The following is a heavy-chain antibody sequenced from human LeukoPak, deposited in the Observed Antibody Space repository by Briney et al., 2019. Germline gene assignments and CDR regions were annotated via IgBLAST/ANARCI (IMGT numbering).Heavy chain of an antibody. CDR1: GGSISSYY. V-gene: IGHV4-59*01. J-gene: IGHJ4*02. CDR2: IYYSGST. D-gene: IGHD2-2*01. Sequence: SETLSLTCTVSGGSISSYYWSWIRQPPGKGLEWIGYIYYSGSTNCNPSLKSRVTISVDTSKNQFSLKLSSVTAADTAVYYCARATDLPAAFRYYFDYWGQGTLVTVSS. CDR3: ARATDLPAAFRYYFDY.